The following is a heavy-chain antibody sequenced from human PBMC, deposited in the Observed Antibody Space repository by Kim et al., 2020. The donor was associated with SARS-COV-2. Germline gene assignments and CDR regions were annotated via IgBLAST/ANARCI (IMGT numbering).Heavy chain of an antibody. Sequence: ASVKVSCKASGYSFTDYYMHWVRQAPGQGLEWMGWINPNSGGTNYAQKFQGRVTMTRDTSIRTAYMELSSLRSDDTAVYYCATDVGFGDGALDIWGRGTRVTVSS. CDR3: ATDVGFGDGALDI. V-gene: IGHV1-2*02. D-gene: IGHD3-10*01. J-gene: IGHJ3*02. CDR2: INPNSGGT. CDR1: GYSFTDYY.